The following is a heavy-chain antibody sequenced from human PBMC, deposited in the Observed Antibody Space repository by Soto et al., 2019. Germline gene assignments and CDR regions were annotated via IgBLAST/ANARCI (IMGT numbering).Heavy chain of an antibody. J-gene: IGHJ4*02. V-gene: IGHV1-18*04. CDR3: ARAVGSPPHGDF. CDR1: GYTFGSYA. D-gene: IGHD1-26*01. CDR2: ISGNNGNT. Sequence: QVQMVQSGAEVKKPWSSVKVSCKASGYTFGSYAVTWVRRAPGQGLEWMGWISGNNGNTNYAQKFQDRVTMTTDTSTGTAFLELRTLRSDDTAVYYCARAVGSPPHGDFWGQGTLVTVSS.